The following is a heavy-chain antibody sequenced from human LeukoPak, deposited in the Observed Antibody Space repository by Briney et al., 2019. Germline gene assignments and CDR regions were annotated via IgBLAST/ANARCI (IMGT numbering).Heavy chain of an antibody. CDR3: ARLPRDWCSGGSCYGGNAFDI. CDR1: GFTFSNYD. V-gene: IGHV3-21*01. CDR2: ISSSSSYI. J-gene: IGHJ3*02. D-gene: IGHD2-15*01. Sequence: KAGGSLRLSCVASGFTFSNYDMNWVRQAPGKGLEWVSFISSSSSYIYYADSVKGRFTISRDNAENSLYLQMNSLRAEDTAVYYCARLPRDWCSGGSCYGGNAFDIWGQGTMVTVSS.